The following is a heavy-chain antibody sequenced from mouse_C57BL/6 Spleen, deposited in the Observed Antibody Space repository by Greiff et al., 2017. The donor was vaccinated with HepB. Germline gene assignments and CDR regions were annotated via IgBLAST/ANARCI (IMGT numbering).Heavy chain of an antibody. Sequence: VQLQQSGAELARPGASVKMSCKASGYTFTSYTMHWVKQRPGQGLEWIGYINPSSGYTKYNQKFKDKAILTADKSSSTAYMQLSSLTSEDSAVYYCARYYSNPYAMDYWGQGTSVTVSS. CDR3: ARYYSNPYAMDY. D-gene: IGHD2-5*01. CDR2: INPSSGYT. CDR1: GYTFTSYT. J-gene: IGHJ4*01. V-gene: IGHV1-4*01.